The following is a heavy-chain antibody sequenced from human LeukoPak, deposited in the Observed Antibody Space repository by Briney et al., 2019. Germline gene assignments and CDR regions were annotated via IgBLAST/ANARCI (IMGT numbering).Heavy chain of an antibody. CDR2: MNPNSGNT. D-gene: IGHD1-1*01. J-gene: IGHJ5*02. CDR1: GYTFTSYD. Sequence: GASVKVSCKASGYTFTSYDINWVRQATGQGLEWMGWMNPNSGNTGYAQKFQGRVTMTRNTSISTAYMELSSLRSEDTAVYYCARHGLERQMGAREAYNWFDPWGQGTLVTVSS. CDR3: ARHGLERQMGAREAYNWFDP. V-gene: IGHV1-8*01.